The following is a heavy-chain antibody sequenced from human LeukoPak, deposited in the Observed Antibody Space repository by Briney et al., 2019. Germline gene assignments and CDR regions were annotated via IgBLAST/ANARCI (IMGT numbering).Heavy chain of an antibody. CDR1: GFTFSSYG. J-gene: IGHJ4*02. CDR3: ASMVVALC. D-gene: IGHD2-15*01. Sequence: GGSLRLSCAASGFTFSSYGMHWVRQAPGKGLEWVALISYDGSNKYYADSVEGRFAISRDNSKNTLYLQMNSLRAEDTAVYYCASMVVALCWGQGTLVTVSS. CDR2: ISYDGSNK. V-gene: IGHV3-30*03.